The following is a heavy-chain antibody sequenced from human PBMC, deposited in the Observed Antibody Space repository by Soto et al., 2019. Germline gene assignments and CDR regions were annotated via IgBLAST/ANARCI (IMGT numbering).Heavy chain of an antibody. CDR2: INPSGGST. V-gene: IGHV1-46*01. CDR3: AAARVTGYSSSWGPRRGYSIDY. Sequence: GASVKVSCKASGYTFTSYYMHWVRQAPGQGLEWMGIINPSGGSTSYAQKFQGRVTMTRDTSTSTVYMELSSLRSEDTAVYYCAAARVTGYSSSWGPRRGYSIDYWGQGTLVTVSS. J-gene: IGHJ4*02. D-gene: IGHD6-13*01. CDR1: GYTFTSYY.